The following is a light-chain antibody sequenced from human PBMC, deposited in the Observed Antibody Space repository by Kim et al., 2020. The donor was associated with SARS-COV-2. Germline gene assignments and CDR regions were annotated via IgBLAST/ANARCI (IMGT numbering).Light chain of an antibody. Sequence: RQTAPLTCTGNISKVGNEGAICLLHHQGHPPNLLSYRNIIRPSGISDRLSASSSENTASLTITGLQTEDVAVYYFSAWDSSLSAWVFGGGTQLTVL. CDR2: RNI. CDR3: SAWDSSLSAWV. CDR1: ISKVGNEG. V-gene: IGLV10-54*01. J-gene: IGLJ3*02.